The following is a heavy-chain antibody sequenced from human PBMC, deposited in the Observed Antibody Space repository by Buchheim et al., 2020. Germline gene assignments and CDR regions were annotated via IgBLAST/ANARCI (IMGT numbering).Heavy chain of an antibody. J-gene: IGHJ3*02. CDR1: GYTFTSYD. CDR2: IIPIFGTA. Sequence: QVQLVQSGAEVKKPGASVKVSCKASGYTFTSYDINWVQQAPGQGLEWMGGIIPIFGTANYAQKFQGRVTITADESTSTAYMELSSLRSEDTAVYYCARGEITGTIHLSALVAFDIWGQGT. D-gene: IGHD1-7*01. V-gene: IGHV1-69*01. CDR3: ARGEITGTIHLSALVAFDI.